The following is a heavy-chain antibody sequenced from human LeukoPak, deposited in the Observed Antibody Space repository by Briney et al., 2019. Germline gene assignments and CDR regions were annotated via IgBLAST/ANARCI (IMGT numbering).Heavy chain of an antibody. V-gene: IGHV3-23*01. J-gene: IGHJ4*02. CDR1: GFIFSSYA. D-gene: IGHD3-10*01. CDR2: ISGSGGTT. Sequence: PGGSLRLSCAASGFIFSSYAMTWVRQAPGKGLEWVSAISGSGGTTYYADSVKGRFTISRDNSKNTLYLQMKSLRAEDTAVYYCAGPYGSGTYYRNYWGQGTLVTVSS. CDR3: AGPYGSGTYYRNY.